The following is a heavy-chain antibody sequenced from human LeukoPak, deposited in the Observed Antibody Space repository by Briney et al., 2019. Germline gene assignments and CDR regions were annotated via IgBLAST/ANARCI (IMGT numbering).Heavy chain of an antibody. V-gene: IGHV3-21*01. J-gene: IGHJ4*02. CDR3: ARTMVRGVIIYDY. D-gene: IGHD3-10*01. Sequence: GGSLKLSCAASGFTFSSYSMNWVRQAPGKGLEWVSSISSSSSYIYYADSVKGRFTISRDNAKNSLYLQMNSLRAEDTAVYYCARTMVRGVIIYDYWGQGTLVTVSS. CDR1: GFTFSSYS. CDR2: ISSSSSYI.